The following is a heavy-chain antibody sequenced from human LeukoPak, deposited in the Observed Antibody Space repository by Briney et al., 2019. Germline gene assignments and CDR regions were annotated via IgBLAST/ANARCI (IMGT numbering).Heavy chain of an antibody. CDR2: ISTSGSTV. Sequence: GRSLRLSCAASGFSLSGYYMTWIRQAPGKGLEWISHISTSGSTVYYADSVKGRFTISRDNTRNSVSLQMNSLRAEDTAVYYCARDQAAIVVTGTLDCWGQGTLVTVSS. CDR1: GFSLSGYY. D-gene: IGHD2-21*02. CDR3: ARDQAAIVVTGTLDC. J-gene: IGHJ4*02. V-gene: IGHV3-11*01.